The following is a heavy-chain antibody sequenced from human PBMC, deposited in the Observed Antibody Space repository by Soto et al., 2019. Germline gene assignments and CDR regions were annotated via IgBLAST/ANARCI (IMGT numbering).Heavy chain of an antibody. J-gene: IGHJ6*02. D-gene: IGHD2-2*02. CDR1: GFIFSGSA. CDR2: IRSRANNFAT. V-gene: IGHV3-73*02. Sequence: EVQLVESGGGLVQPGGSLKLSCAASGFIFSGSAIHWVRQASGKGLEWVGRIRSRANNFATSSAASVKGRFTFSRDDSKNTAYLQMNTLKPEDTAVYYRARGQGAAIGDYYYHGMDVWGQGTPVTVSS. CDR3: ARGQGAAIGDYYYHGMDV.